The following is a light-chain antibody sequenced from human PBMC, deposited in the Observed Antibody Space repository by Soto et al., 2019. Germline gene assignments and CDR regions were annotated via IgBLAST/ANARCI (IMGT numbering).Light chain of an antibody. CDR1: STDVGAYNL. CDR3: SSYTGSGTLI. V-gene: IGLV2-14*02. CDR2: EVD. Sequence: QSVLTQPASVSGSPGQSISISCTGTSTDVGAYNLVSWYQQYPGKAPTLLLFEVDRRPSGVSSRFSGSKSGNTASLTISGLQAEDEADYFCSSYTGSGTLIFGGGTKLTVL. J-gene: IGLJ2*01.